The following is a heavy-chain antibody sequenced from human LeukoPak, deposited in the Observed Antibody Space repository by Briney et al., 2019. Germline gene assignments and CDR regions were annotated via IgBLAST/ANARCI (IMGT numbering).Heavy chain of an antibody. CDR1: GGSISSYY. Sequence: PPETLSLTCTVSGGSISSYYWSWIRQPPGEGLEWIGSIYYSGSTNYNPSLKSRVTISVDTSKNQFSLKLSSVTAADTAVYYCARDMLAVPSNWFDPWGQGTLVTVSS. D-gene: IGHD2-8*01. CDR3: ARDMLAVPSNWFDP. CDR2: IYYSGST. J-gene: IGHJ5*02. V-gene: IGHV4-59*01.